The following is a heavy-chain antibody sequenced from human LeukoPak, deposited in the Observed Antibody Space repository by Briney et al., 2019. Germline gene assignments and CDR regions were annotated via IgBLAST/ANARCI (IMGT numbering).Heavy chain of an antibody. CDR2: IYYSGST. V-gene: IGHV4-34*01. D-gene: IGHD4-11*01. Sequence: SETLSLTCAVYGGSFSGYYWSWIRQPPGKGLEWIGSIYYSGSTYYNPSLKSRVTISVDTSKNQFSLKLSSVTAADTAVYYCAGDYRGSLDYWGQGTLVTVSS. J-gene: IGHJ4*02. CDR1: GGSFSGYY. CDR3: AGDYRGSLDY.